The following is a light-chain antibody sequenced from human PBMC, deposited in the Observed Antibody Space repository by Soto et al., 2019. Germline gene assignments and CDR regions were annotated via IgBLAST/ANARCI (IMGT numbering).Light chain of an antibody. Sequence: DIQMTQSPSTLSASVGDRVTITCRASQSISSWLAWYQQKPGKAPKLLIYDASSLESGVPSRFSGSGSGTEFTLTISSLQPDDFATYYCQQYTSYSTFGHGTKVDIK. V-gene: IGKV1-5*01. CDR1: QSISSW. CDR3: QQYTSYST. J-gene: IGKJ1*01. CDR2: DAS.